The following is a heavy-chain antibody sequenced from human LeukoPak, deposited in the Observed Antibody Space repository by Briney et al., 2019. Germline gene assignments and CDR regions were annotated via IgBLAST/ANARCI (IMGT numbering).Heavy chain of an antibody. CDR3: ARDGDSRMVDFDY. CDR2: IHPNSGAT. CDR1: GYTFTGYY. V-gene: IGHV1-2*02. Sequence: ASVKVSCKASGYTFTGYYMHWVRQAPGQGLEWVGFIHPNSGATNYAPKFQGRVTMARDTSISTAYMELSRLTSDDTAMYYCARDGDSRMVDFDYWGQGTLVTVSS. J-gene: IGHJ4*02. D-gene: IGHD3-10*01.